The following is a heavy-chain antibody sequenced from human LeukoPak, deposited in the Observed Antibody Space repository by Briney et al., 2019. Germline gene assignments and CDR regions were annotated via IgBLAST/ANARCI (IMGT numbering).Heavy chain of an antibody. V-gene: IGHV4-61*08. J-gene: IGHJ3*02. CDR2: IYYSGST. CDR3: ASETGTTLAFDI. D-gene: IGHD1-1*01. Sequence: SQTLSLTCTVSGGSISSGGYYWSWIRQPPGKGLEWIGYIYYSGSTNYNPSLKSRVTISVDTSKNQFSLKLSSVTAADTAVYYCASETGTTLAFDIWGQGTMVTVSS. CDR1: GGSISSGGYY.